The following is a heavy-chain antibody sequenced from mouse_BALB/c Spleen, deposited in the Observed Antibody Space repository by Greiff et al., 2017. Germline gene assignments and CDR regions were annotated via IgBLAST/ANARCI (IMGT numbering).Heavy chain of an antibody. CDR1: GFNIKDTY. CDR2: IDPANGNT. CDR3: ARKYRDYFDY. V-gene: IGHV14-3*02. D-gene: IGHD5-1*01. J-gene: IGHJ2*01. Sequence: EVKLMESGAELVKPGASVKLSCTASGFNIKDTYMHWVKQRPEQGLEWIGRIDPANGNTKYDPKFQGKATITADTSSNTAYLQLSSLTSEDTAVYYCARKYRDYFDYWGQGTTLTVSS.